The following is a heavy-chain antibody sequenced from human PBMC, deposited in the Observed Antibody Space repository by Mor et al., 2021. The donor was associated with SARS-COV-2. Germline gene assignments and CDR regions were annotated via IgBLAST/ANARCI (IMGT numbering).Heavy chain of an antibody. J-gene: IGHJ6*03. CDR3: ARHIHYYYYMDV. V-gene: IGHV4-39*01. Sequence: LESRVTISVDTSKNLFSLKLTSVTASDTAVYYCARHIHYYYYMDVWGKGTTVTVSS.